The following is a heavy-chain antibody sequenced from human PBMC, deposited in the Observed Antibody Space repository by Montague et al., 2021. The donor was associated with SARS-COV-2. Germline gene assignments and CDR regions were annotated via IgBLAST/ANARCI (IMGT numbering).Heavy chain of an antibody. V-gene: IGHV4-30-2*06. J-gene: IGHJ3*01. D-gene: IGHD3-10*01. CDR2: ILHSGST. CDR3: AGAASPRGAFDV. Sequence: TLSLTCAVSGGSINSGSYSWSWIRQSPGKGLEWIGYILHSGSTYYNPSLWSRVTISVDRSKSQFSLNLTSMTAADTAVYFCAGAASPRGAFDVWGQGTVVTVSS. CDR1: GGSINSGSYS.